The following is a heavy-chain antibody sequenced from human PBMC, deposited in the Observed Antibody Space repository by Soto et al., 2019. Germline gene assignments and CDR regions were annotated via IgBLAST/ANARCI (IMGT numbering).Heavy chain of an antibody. D-gene: IGHD2-15*01. CDR2: SWYDGTNK. CDR1: GFTLNTYG. CDR3: VKGSRGEYWYYYNGVDV. Sequence: PGGSLRLSCAASGFTLNTYGMYWVRQAPGKGLEWVAVSWYDGTNKDYADSVKGRFTISRDNSRNTLFLQMSSLRAEDTAVYYCVKGSRGEYWYYYNGVDVWAKGTTVTVSS. J-gene: IGHJ6*04. V-gene: IGHV3-33*06.